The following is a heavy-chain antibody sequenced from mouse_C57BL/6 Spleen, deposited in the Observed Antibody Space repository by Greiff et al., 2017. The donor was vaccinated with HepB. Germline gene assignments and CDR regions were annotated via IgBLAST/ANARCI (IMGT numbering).Heavy chain of an antibody. D-gene: IGHD1-1*01. Sequence: QVQLKQSGPGLVQPSQSLSITCTVSGFSLTSYGVHWVRQSPGKGLEWLGVIWSGGSTDYNAAFISRLSISKDNSKSQVFFKMNSLQADDTAIYYCARIITTVVAKDYAMDYWGQGTSVTVSS. CDR2: IWSGGST. CDR1: GFSLTSYG. CDR3: ARIITTVVAKDYAMDY. J-gene: IGHJ4*01. V-gene: IGHV2-2*01.